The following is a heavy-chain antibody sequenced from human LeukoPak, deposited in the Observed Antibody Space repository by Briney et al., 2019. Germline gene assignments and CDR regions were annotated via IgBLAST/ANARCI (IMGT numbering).Heavy chain of an antibody. J-gene: IGHJ4*02. CDR3: ARQATVEGSYFDY. Sequence: SETLSLTCTVSGGSISSGSYYWSWIRQPAGKGLEWIGRIYTSGSTNYNPSLKSRVTISVDTSKNQFSLKLSSVTAADTAVYYCARQATVEGSYFDYWGQGTLVTVSS. CDR1: GGSISSGSYY. CDR2: IYTSGST. D-gene: IGHD4-11*01. V-gene: IGHV4-61*02.